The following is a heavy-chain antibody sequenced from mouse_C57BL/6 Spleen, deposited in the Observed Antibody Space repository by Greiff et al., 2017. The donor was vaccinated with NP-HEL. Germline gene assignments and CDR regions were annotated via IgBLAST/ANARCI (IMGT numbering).Heavy chain of an antibody. CDR3: ARGDGHAMDY. CDR2: IDPSDSYT. V-gene: IGHV1-50*01. J-gene: IGHJ4*01. D-gene: IGHD2-3*01. CDR1: GYTFTSYW. Sequence: QVQLQQPGAELVKPGASVKLSCKASGYTFTSYWMQWVKQRPGQGLEWIGEIDPSDSYTNYNQKFKGKATLTVDTSSSTAYMQLSSLTSEDSAVYYCARGDGHAMDYWGQGTSVTVSS.